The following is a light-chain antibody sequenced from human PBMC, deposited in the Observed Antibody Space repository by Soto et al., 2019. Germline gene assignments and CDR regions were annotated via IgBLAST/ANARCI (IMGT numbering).Light chain of an antibody. J-gene: IGLJ3*02. CDR2: DTT. CDR1: TGAVTSGHY. Sequence: QAVVTQEPSLTVYPGGTVTLTCGSSTGAVTSGHYPYWFQQKPGQAPRTLIYDTTNKHSWTPARFSGSLLGGKAALTLAGAKTDDEADYYCLLSYSGTNGVFGGGTKVTVL. CDR3: LLSYSGTNGV. V-gene: IGLV7-46*01.